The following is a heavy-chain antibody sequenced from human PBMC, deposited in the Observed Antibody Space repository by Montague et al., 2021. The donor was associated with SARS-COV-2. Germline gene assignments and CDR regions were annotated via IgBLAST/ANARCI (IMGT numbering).Heavy chain of an antibody. D-gene: IGHD2-15*01. CDR1: GGSFNDYY. CDR3: ACHGGSCATGAFHD. CDR2: INHSGSA. Sequence: SETLSLTCAVYGGSFNDYYWCWICQAQRKGLEWIGVINHSGSAKYNPYHPSLRRRVTMSVDKSKKQFSLNLHSVTTADTAVYYCACHGGSCATGAFHDWGQGTLVSVSS. J-gene: IGHJ4*02. V-gene: IGHV4-34*01.